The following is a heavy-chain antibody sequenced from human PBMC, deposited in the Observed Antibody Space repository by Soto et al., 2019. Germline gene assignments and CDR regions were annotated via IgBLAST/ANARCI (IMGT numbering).Heavy chain of an antibody. J-gene: IGHJ4*02. Sequence: QVQLVQSGAEERKPGSSVKVSCQSFGGSFSSYAFSWVRQAPGQGLEWMGGLIVILGTTNYAQKFKGRVTFTADESTSTAYMEVSSLESEDTAIYYCASGYYDSSGYSIDYWVQGTQVTVSS. V-gene: IGHV1-69*01. CDR3: ASGYYDSSGYSIDY. D-gene: IGHD3-22*01. CDR1: GGSFSSYA. CDR2: LIVILGTT.